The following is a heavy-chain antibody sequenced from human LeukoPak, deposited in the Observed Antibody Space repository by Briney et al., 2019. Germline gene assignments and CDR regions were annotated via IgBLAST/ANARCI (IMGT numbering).Heavy chain of an antibody. J-gene: IGHJ4*02. D-gene: IGHD6-13*01. CDR3: TTIGSSWGVDN. CDR2: IYSKTNGRTI. Sequence: GGSLTLSCEGSGFTFSAAWMTWVRQAPGKGLEWVGRIYSKTNGRTIDYAAPVKGRFTISSDDSRNTLYLQINSLKTADTAVYYCTTIGSSWGVDNWGQGTRVTVSS. CDR1: GFTFSAAW. V-gene: IGHV3-15*01.